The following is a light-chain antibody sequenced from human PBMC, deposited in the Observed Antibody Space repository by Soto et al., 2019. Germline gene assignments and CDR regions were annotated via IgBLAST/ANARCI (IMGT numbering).Light chain of an antibody. V-gene: IGLV2-11*01. CDR2: DVS. CDR3: CSYAGSYTYYV. CDR1: SSDVGGYNY. J-gene: IGLJ1*01. Sequence: VLTQPRSVSGSPGQSVTISCTGTSSDVGGYNYVSWYQQHPGKAPKLMIYDVSKRPSGVPDRFSGSKSGNTASLTISGLQAEDEADYYCCSYAGSYTYYVFGTGTKVTVL.